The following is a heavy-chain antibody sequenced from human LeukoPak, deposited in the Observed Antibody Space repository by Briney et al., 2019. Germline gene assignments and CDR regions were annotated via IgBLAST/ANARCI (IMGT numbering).Heavy chain of an antibody. J-gene: IGHJ4*02. Sequence: SETLSLTCAVSGDSISNYYWSWIRQPPGKGLEWIGYIYTSGSTNYNPSLKSRVTISVDTSKNQFSLKLSSVTAADTAVYYCARGETAALDYWGQGTLVTVSS. V-gene: IGHV4-4*09. D-gene: IGHD6-13*01. CDR2: IYTSGST. CDR3: ARGETAALDY. CDR1: GDSISNYY.